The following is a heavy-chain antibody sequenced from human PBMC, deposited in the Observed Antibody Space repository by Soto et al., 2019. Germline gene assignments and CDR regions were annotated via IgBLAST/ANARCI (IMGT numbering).Heavy chain of an antibody. J-gene: IGHJ6*02. CDR3: ARMNVDSYQFYDAMDV. D-gene: IGHD4-17*01. Sequence: QVTLKESGPALVKPTETLTLTCTVSGFSLTTGKMGVSWIRQPPGKALEWLAHIFSDNERSYSTSLQGRLTSSKDTSGSQVVLSMTNVDPVDTATYYCARMNVDSYQFYDAMDVWGQGTTVTVSS. CDR1: GFSLTTGKMG. V-gene: IGHV2-26*01. CDR2: IFSDNER.